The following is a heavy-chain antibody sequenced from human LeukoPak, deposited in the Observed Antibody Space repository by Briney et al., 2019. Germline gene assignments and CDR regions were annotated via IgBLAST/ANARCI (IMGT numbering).Heavy chain of an antibody. D-gene: IGHD3-10*01. J-gene: IGHJ4*02. CDR2: IRYDGSNK. CDR3: AKGSGSYCYYFDY. CDR1: GFTFSSYG. Sequence: GGSLRLSCAASGFTFSSYGMHWVRQAPGKGLEWVAFIRYDGSNKYYADSVKGRFTISRDNSKNTLYLQMNSLRAEDTAVYYCAKGSGSYCYYFDYWGQGTLVTVSS. V-gene: IGHV3-30*02.